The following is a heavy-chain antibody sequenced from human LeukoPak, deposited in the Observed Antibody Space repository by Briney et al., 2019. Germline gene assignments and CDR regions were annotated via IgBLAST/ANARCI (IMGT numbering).Heavy chain of an antibody. CDR1: GFIFSSYG. D-gene: IGHD6-19*01. Sequence: GRSLRLSCAASGFIFSSYGMHWVRQAPGKGLEWVAVISYDGSNKYYADSVKGRFTISRDNSKNTLYLQMNSLRAEDTAVYYCAKEIAVAGTRWFDPWGQGTLVTVSS. CDR3: AKEIAVAGTRWFDP. CDR2: ISYDGSNK. V-gene: IGHV3-30*18. J-gene: IGHJ5*02.